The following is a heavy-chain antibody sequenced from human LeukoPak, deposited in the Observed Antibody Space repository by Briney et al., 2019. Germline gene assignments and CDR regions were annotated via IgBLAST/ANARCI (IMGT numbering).Heavy chain of an antibody. J-gene: IGHJ4*01. V-gene: IGHV3-7*01. D-gene: IGHD3-22*01. CDR2: IKEDGSEK. Sequence: GGSLRLSCTASGFTFSSYWMSWVRQAPGKGLEWVANIKEDGSEKYYVDSVKGRFTISRDNAKNSLYLQMNSLRAEVTAVYYRARGRFHLDSSVYSSFYHWGHGTLVTVSS. CDR1: GFTFSSYW. CDR3: ARGRFHLDSSVYSSFYH.